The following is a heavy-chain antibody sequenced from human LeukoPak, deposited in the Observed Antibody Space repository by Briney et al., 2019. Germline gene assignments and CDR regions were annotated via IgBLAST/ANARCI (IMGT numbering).Heavy chain of an antibody. D-gene: IGHD3-10*01. CDR3: ARRRYYGTRDFDL. CDR1: GYIFSTYR. V-gene: IGHV5-51*01. CDR2: IYPGDSDT. Sequence: GESLKISCKASGYIFSTYRLAWARHMPGKGLEWMGVIYPGDSDTTYSPSLQGQVTISVDTSLTTVYLQWSSLRPSDTAIYYCARRRYYGTRDFDLWGQGTLVTVSS. J-gene: IGHJ1*01.